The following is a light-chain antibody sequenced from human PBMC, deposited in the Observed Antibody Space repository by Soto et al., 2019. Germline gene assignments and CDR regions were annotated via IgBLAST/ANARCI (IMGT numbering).Light chain of an antibody. CDR3: QSYDSSLSGFYV. V-gene: IGLV1-40*01. CDR1: SSNIGAGYD. J-gene: IGLJ1*01. Sequence: QSVLTQPPSVSGAPGQRVTISCTGSSSNIGAGYDVHWYQQLPGTAPKLLIYGNSNRPSGVPDRFSGCKSGTSASLSITGLQAEDEDDDYCQSYDSSLSGFYVFGTGTKLTVL. CDR2: GNS.